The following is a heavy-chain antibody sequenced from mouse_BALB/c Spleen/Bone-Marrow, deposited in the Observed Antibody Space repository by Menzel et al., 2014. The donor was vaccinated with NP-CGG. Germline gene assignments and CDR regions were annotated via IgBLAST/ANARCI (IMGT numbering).Heavy chain of an antibody. CDR3: ASPSDGNPFAY. CDR1: GYSFTSYW. Sequence: QVQLQQSGPQLVRPGASVKISCKASGYSFTSYWMHWVKQRPGQGLEWIGMIDPSDSETRLNQKFKDKATLTVDKSSSTAYMQLCSPTSEDSAVYYCASPSDGNPFAYWGQGTLVTVSA. J-gene: IGHJ3*01. V-gene: IGHV1S127*01. D-gene: IGHD2-1*01. CDR2: IDPSDSET.